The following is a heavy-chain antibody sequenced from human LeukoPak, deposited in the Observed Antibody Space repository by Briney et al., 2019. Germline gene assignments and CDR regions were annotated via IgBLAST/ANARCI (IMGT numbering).Heavy chain of an antibody. CDR1: GYTFTSYG. J-gene: IGHJ4*02. V-gene: IGHV1-18*01. CDR2: ISAYNGNT. D-gene: IGHD3-22*01. Sequence: ASVKVSCKASGYTFTSYGISWVRQVPGQGLEWMGWISAYNGNTNYAQKLQGRVTMTTDTSTSTAYMELRSLRSDDTAVYYCARVWGYYDSSGHADYWGQGTLVTVSS. CDR3: ARVWGYYDSSGHADY.